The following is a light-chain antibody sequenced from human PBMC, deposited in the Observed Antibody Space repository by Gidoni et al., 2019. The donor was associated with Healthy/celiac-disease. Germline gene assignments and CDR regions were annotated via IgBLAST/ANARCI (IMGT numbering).Light chain of an antibody. J-gene: IGKJ2*01. Sequence: EIVLTQSPGTLSLSPGERATFSCRASQSVSSSYLAWYQQKPGQAPRLLIYGAASRAPGIPDRFSGSGSGTDFTLTISRLEPEDFAVYYCQQYGSSPMYTLGQGTKLEIK. V-gene: IGKV3-20*01. CDR3: QQYGSSPMYT. CDR1: QSVSSSY. CDR2: GAA.